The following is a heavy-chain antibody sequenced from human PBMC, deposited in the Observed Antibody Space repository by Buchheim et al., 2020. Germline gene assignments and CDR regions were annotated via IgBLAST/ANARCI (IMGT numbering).Heavy chain of an antibody. V-gene: IGHV4-59*01. CDR1: GGSISSYY. CDR3: ARATVTYAGVDY. CDR2: IYYSGST. J-gene: IGHJ4*02. Sequence: QVQLQESGPGLVKPSETLSLTCTVSGGSISSYYWSWIRQPPGKGLEWIGYIYYSGSTNYNPSLKSRVTISVDTSKNQFSLKLSPVTAADTAVYYCARATVTYAGVDYWGQGTL. D-gene: IGHD4-17*01.